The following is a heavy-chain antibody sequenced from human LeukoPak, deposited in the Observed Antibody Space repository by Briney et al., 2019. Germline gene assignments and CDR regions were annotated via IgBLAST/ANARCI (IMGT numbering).Heavy chain of an antibody. J-gene: IGHJ4*02. Sequence: PGGSLRLFCAASGFTFSSYSMNWVRQAPGKGLEWVSSISSSSSYIYYADSVKGRFTISRDNAKNSLYLQMNSLRAEDTAVYYCAVFWSGYYSLDYWGQGTLVTVSS. CDR2: ISSSSSYI. CDR1: GFTFSSYS. V-gene: IGHV3-21*01. CDR3: AVFWSGYYSLDY. D-gene: IGHD3-3*01.